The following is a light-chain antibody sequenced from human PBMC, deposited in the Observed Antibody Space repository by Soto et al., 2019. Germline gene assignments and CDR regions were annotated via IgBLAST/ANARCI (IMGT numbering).Light chain of an antibody. J-gene: IGKJ4*01. Sequence: DIQMTQSPSSVSASVGDRVTITCRASQGISSWLAWYQKKPGKDPKLLIYAASSLQSGVPSRFSGSGSGTDFNLTISRLQTEDFATYDCQQANSFTVTFGGGTKVDI. CDR3: QQANSFTVT. CDR1: QGISSW. CDR2: AAS. V-gene: IGKV1-12*01.